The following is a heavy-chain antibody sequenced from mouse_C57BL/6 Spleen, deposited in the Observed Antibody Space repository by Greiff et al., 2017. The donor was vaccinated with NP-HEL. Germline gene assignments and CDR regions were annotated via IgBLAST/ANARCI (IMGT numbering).Heavy chain of an antibody. Sequence: QVQLQQPGAELVKPGASVKLSCKASGYTFTSYWMHWVKQRPGQGLEWIGMIHPNSGSTNYNEKFKSKATLTVDKSSSTAYMQLSSLTYEDSAVYYCARVNYGSSYGAMDYWGQGTSVTVSS. J-gene: IGHJ4*01. CDR1: GYTFTSYW. V-gene: IGHV1-64*01. D-gene: IGHD1-1*01. CDR3: ARVNYGSSYGAMDY. CDR2: IHPNSGST.